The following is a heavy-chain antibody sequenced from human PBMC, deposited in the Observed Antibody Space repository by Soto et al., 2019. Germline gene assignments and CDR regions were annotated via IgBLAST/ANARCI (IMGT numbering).Heavy chain of an antibody. CDR2: IYYSGST. CDR3: ATNGGYYDASGPKYFQY. J-gene: IGHJ1*01. V-gene: IGHV4-31*03. Sequence: SETLSLTCTVSGGSMSRGGYYWSWIRQYPGKGLECIGYIYYSGSTNYNPSLRSRVAISLDTSKNQFSLKLTSVTAADTAVYYCATNGGYYDASGPKYFQYWGQGTVVTVSS. D-gene: IGHD3-22*01. CDR1: GGSMSRGGYY.